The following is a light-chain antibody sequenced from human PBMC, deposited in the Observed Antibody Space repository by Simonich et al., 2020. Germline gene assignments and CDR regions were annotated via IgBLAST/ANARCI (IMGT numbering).Light chain of an antibody. CDR3: CSYAGSSTYVV. J-gene: IGLJ2*01. Sequence: QSALTQPASVSGSPGQSSTISCTGTSSDFGSYNLVSWYQKHPGKAPKLMIYEVSKRPSGVSNRFSGSKSGNTASLTISGLQAEDEADYYCCSYAGSSTYVVFGGGTKLTVL. CDR1: SSDFGSYNL. CDR2: EVS. V-gene: IGLV2-23*02.